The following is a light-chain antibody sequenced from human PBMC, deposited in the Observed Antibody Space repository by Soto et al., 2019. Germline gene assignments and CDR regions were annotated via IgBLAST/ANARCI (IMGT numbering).Light chain of an antibody. CDR3: QQYLTSPKA. J-gene: IGKJ1*01. CDR1: QSVSSSN. V-gene: IGKV3-20*01. CDR2: AAS. Sequence: DIVLTQSPGTLSLSPGERATLSCRASQSVSSSNLAWYQQKPAQAPRLLIYAASRRAPGIPVRFSGSGSGTDFTLTISRLEPEDFAVYYCQQYLTSPKAFGQGTKVDIK.